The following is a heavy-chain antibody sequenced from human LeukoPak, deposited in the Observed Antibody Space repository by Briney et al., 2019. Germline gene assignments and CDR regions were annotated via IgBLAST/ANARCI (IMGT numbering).Heavy chain of an antibody. CDR3: AKDKNSWSVGGAYLDY. CDR2: IRYDGSNK. D-gene: IGHD1-26*01. V-gene: IGHV3-30*02. CDR1: GFTFSSYG. J-gene: IGHJ4*02. Sequence: GGSLRLSCAASGFTFSSYGMHWVRQAPGKGLEWVAFIRYDGSNKYYADSVKGRFTISRDNSKNTLYLQMNSLRAEDTAVYYCAKDKNSWSVGGAYLDYWGQGTLVTVSS.